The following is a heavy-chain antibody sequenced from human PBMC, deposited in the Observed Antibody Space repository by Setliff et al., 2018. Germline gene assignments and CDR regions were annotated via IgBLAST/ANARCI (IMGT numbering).Heavy chain of an antibody. Sequence: ASVKVSCKASGYTFTSYSMHWVRQAPGQGLEWMGWISAYNGNTNYAQKFQGRVTITADESTSTAYMELSSLRSEDTAVYYCASSRDYNFWSGYYSPLDYWGQGTLVTVSS. J-gene: IGHJ4*02. CDR1: GYTFTSYS. D-gene: IGHD3-3*01. CDR2: ISAYNGNT. V-gene: IGHV1-3*01. CDR3: ASSRDYNFWSGYYSPLDY.